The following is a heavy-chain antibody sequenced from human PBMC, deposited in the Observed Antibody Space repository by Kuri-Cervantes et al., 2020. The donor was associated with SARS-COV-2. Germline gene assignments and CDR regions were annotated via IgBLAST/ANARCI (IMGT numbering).Heavy chain of an antibody. CDR3: ARDPRHYCSSTSCYSYYGMDV. Sequence: ESLKISCTVSGGSISSYYWGWIRQLPGKGLEWIGYIYYSGSTNYNPSLKSRVTISVDTSKNQFSLKLSSVTAADTAVYYCARDPRHYCSSTSCYSYYGMDVWGQGTTVTVSS. CDR1: GGSISSYY. V-gene: IGHV4-59*01. CDR2: IYYSGST. D-gene: IGHD2-2*02. J-gene: IGHJ6*02.